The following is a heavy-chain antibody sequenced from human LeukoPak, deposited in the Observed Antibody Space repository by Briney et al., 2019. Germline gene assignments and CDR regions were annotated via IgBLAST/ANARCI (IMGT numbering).Heavy chain of an antibody. CDR2: IYHTGST. CDR3: AMTGSWELAYYMDV. J-gene: IGHJ6*03. V-gene: IGHV4-30-2*01. CDR1: GGSISSGGHY. Sequence: PSETLSLTYTVSGGSISSGGHYWSWIRQPPGKGLEWIGYIYHTGSTYYNPSLKSRVTISVDRSKNQFSLKLSSVTAADTAVYYCAMTGSWELAYYMDVWGKGTTVTVSS. D-gene: IGHD6-13*01.